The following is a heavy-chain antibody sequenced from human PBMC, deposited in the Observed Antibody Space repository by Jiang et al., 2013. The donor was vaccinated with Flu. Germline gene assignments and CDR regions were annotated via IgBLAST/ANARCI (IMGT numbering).Heavy chain of an antibody. CDR2: INPNSGGT. D-gene: IGHD2-21*01. V-gene: IGHV1-2*06. CDR1: GYTFTGYY. CDR3: ARDVEAYCGGDCSHYWYFDL. J-gene: IGHJ2*01. Sequence: GAEVKKPGASVKVSCKASGYTFTGYYMHWVRQAPGQGLEWMGRINPNSGGTNYAQKFQGRVTMTRDTSISTAYMELSRLRSDDTAVYYCARDVEAYCGGDCSHYWYFDLWGRGTLVTVSS.